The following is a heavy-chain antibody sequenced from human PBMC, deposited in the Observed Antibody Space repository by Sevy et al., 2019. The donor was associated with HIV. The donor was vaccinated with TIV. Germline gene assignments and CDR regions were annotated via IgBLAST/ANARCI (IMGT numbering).Heavy chain of an antibody. CDR1: AFTFSNDW. V-gene: IGHV3-15*07. J-gene: IGHJ5*02. CDR3: ATLSGNYWGDWLDP. D-gene: IGHD5-12*01. CDR2: IRSATDGGTT. Sequence: WGSLRLSCVASAFTFSNDWMTWVRQAPGKGLEWVGHIRSATDGGTTDYAAPVKGRFTISRHDSKNTVYLEMNSLKIEDTGVYFCATLSGNYWGDWLDPWGQGTLVTVSS.